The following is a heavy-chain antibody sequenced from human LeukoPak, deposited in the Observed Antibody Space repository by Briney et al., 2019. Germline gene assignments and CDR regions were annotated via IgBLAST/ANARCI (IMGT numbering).Heavy chain of an antibody. D-gene: IGHD3-22*01. V-gene: IGHV3-23*01. CDR1: GCTFSSYA. Sequence: PGGSLTLSCAASGCTFSSYAMIGVRQAPGKGLDWVSSISGSGGSTFYADSVKGRFTISRENSKNTLYLQMNSLRAEDKAVYYCAKGSYYDSSGYLHYWGQGTLVTVSS. CDR2: ISGSGGST. CDR3: AKGSYYDSSGYLHY. J-gene: IGHJ4*02.